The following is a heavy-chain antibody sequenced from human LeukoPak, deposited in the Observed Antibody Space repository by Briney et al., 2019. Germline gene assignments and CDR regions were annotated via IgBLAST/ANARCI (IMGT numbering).Heavy chain of an antibody. CDR1: GFTFTRYW. CDR3: SNGIYDVSY. Sequence: PGGSLRLSCTTSGFTFTRYWMAWVRQAPGKGLEWVANIKQDGSQQYYLPSVEGRFTVSRDNAKNSLYLQMHNLRADDTALYYCSNGIYDVSYWGQGTLVTVSS. J-gene: IGHJ4*02. D-gene: IGHD3-3*01. V-gene: IGHV3-7*01. CDR2: IKQDGSQQ.